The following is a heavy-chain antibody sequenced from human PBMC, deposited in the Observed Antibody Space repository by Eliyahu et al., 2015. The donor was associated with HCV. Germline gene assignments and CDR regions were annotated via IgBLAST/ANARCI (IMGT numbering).Heavy chain of an antibody. Sequence: LLKPSDTLSHHCAVTSGSLDSHFWAWFRQSPGKGLEYIGDVTPSGIVNYGPSLKGRVLISVDTYNQQFSLTLLSLTAADSALYFCARGSRPGWWFDSWGQGTLVTVSS. J-gene: IGHJ5*01. D-gene: IGHD6-19*01. CDR1: SGSLDSHF. CDR2: VTPSGIV. CDR3: ARGSRPGWWFDS. V-gene: IGHV4-34*01.